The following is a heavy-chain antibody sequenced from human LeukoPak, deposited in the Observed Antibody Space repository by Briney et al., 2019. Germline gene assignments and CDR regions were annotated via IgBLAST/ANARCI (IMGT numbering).Heavy chain of an antibody. J-gene: IGHJ4*02. CDR1: GYTFTGYH. CDR3: ARDQGSLTRSWYTGY. D-gene: IGHD6-13*01. Sequence: PGASVKVSCKASGYTFTGYHIHWVRQAPGQGLEWMGQINPYSGDTNFAQKFQGRVTMTRDTSITTAYMDLSSLTPDDTAVYFCARDQGSLTRSWYTGYWGQGTQVTVSS. V-gene: IGHV1-2*06. CDR2: INPYSGDT.